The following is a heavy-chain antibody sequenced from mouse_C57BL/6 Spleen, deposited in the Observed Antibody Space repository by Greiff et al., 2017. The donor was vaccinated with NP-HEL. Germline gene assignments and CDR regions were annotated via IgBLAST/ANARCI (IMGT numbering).Heavy chain of an antibody. CDR1: GFTFSDYG. J-gene: IGHJ3*01. CDR3: ARNPHYYGSSYMAY. Sequence: EVQGVESGGGLVKPGGSLKLSCAASGFTFSDYGMHWVRQAPEKGLEWVAYISSGSSTIYYADTVKGRFTISRDNAKNTLFLQMTSLRSEDTAMXYCARNPHYYGSSYMAYWGQGTLVTVSA. V-gene: IGHV5-17*01. CDR2: ISSGSSTI. D-gene: IGHD1-1*01.